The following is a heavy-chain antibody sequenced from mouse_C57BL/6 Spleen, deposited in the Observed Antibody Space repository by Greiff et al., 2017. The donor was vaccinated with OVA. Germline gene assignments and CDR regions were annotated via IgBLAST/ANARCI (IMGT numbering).Heavy chain of an antibody. Sequence: EVQVVESEGGLVQPGRSLKLSCTASGFTFSDYYMAWVRQVPEKGLEWVANINYDGSSTYYLDSLKSRFIISRDNAKNILYLQMSSLKSEDTATYYCARGEITTGWYFDVWGTGTTVTVSS. V-gene: IGHV5-16*01. CDR3: ARGEITTGWYFDV. D-gene: IGHD1-1*01. CDR1: GFTFSDYY. J-gene: IGHJ1*03. CDR2: INYDGSST.